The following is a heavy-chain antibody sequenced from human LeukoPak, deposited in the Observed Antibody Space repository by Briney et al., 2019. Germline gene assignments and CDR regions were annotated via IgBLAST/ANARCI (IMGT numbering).Heavy chain of an antibody. D-gene: IGHD6-19*01. CDR3: ASIAVAGTVFDY. Sequence: GGSLRLSCAASGFTVSSNYMSWVRQAPGKGLEWVSLIYINGSTYYADSVKGRFTISRDNSKNTLYLQMNSLRAEDTAVYYCASIAVAGTVFDYWGQGTLVTVSS. V-gene: IGHV3-66*03. J-gene: IGHJ4*02. CDR2: IYINGST. CDR1: GFTVSSNY.